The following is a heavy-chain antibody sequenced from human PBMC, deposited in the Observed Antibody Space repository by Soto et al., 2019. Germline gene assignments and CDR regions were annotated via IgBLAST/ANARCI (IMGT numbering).Heavy chain of an antibody. V-gene: IGHV1-18*01. D-gene: IGHD2-2*01. CDR2: IRADNGNT. CDR1: GYTFTSYG. Sequence: QVQLVQSGAEVKKPGASVKVSCKASGYTFTSYGISWVRQAPGQGLEWMGWIRADNGNTNYAQKPQGRVTMTTDTSTSRAYRELRSLRSDDTAVYYCATDCSSTTCYPWNWFDPWGQGTLVTVSS. CDR3: ATDCSSTTCYPWNWFDP. J-gene: IGHJ5*02.